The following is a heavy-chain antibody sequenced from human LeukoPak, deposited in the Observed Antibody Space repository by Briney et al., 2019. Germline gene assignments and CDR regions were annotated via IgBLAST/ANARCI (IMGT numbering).Heavy chain of an antibody. J-gene: IGHJ4*02. Sequence: GGSLRLSCEASGFIFSSAWMTWVRQAPGKGLEWVGHIKNKTNGGTTDYAAPVKGRFSISRDDSKKTLYLQMNRLRTEDTAVYYCARGLCTSTGCYQGPFDFWGQGMLVTVSS. CDR2: IKNKTNGGTT. D-gene: IGHD2-2*01. CDR1: GFIFSSAW. CDR3: ARGLCTSTGCYQGPFDF. V-gene: IGHV3-15*01.